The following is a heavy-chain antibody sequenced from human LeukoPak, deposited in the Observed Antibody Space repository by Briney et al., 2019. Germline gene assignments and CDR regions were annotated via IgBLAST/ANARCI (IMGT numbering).Heavy chain of an antibody. CDR1: AHTISNYY. J-gene: IGHJ6*02. CDR2: IYYSGST. D-gene: IGHD3-10*01. CDR3: AREGVRGVIPHYGMDV. Sequence: SDTLALLYTKSAHTISNYYWSWIQQPPGNGVVCHRYIYYSGSTNYNPSLKSRVTISVDTSKNQFSLKLSSVTAADTAVYYCAREGVRGVIPHYGMDVWGQGTTVTVSS. V-gene: IGHV4-59*01.